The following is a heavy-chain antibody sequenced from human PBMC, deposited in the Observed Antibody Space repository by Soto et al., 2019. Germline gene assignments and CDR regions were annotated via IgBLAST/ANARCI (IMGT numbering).Heavy chain of an antibody. V-gene: IGHV1-2*02. CDR2: INPNSGGT. CDR1: GYTFTGYY. J-gene: IGHJ3*02. CDR3: ARDIYDIHAFDI. D-gene: IGHD3-9*01. Sequence: ASVKVSCKASGYTFTGYYMHWVRQAPGQGLEWMGWINPNSGGTNYAQKFQGRVTMTRDTSISTAYMELSRLRPDDTAVYYCARDIYDIHAFDIWGQGTMVTVSS.